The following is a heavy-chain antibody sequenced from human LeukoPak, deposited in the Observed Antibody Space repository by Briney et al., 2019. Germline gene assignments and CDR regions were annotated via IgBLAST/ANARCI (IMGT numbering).Heavy chain of an antibody. D-gene: IGHD5-12*01. Sequence: GGSLRLSCAASGFTFSSYSMNWVRQAPGKGLEWVSAISGSGGSTYYADSVKGRFTISRDNSKNTLYLQMNSLRAEDTAVYYCAKDGVAQGMGDYWGQGTLVTVSS. V-gene: IGHV3-23*01. J-gene: IGHJ4*02. CDR2: ISGSGGST. CDR3: AKDGVAQGMGDY. CDR1: GFTFSSYS.